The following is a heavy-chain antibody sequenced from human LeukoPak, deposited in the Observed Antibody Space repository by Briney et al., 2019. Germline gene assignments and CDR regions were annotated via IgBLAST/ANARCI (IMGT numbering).Heavy chain of an antibody. Sequence: SETLSLTCAVYGGSFSGYNWSWIRPPPRKGLEWIGEINHSGSTNYNPPLKSRVTISVDTSKNQFSLKLSSVTAADTAVYYCARGPRNYYDSSGYYNHGRGYFQHWGQGTLVTVSS. J-gene: IGHJ1*01. D-gene: IGHD3-22*01. CDR1: GGSFSGYN. V-gene: IGHV4-34*01. CDR3: ARGPRNYYDSSGYYNHGRGYFQH. CDR2: INHSGST.